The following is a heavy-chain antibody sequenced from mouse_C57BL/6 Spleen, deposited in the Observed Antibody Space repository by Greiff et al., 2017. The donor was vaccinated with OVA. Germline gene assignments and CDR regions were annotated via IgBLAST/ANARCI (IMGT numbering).Heavy chain of an antibody. CDR3: ARDGNYDWCFDV. Sequence: EVKLMESGGGLVKPGGSLKLSCAASGFTFSSYAMSWVRQTPEKRLEWVATISDGGSYTYYPANVKGRFTISRDNAKNNLYLHMSHLKSEDTAMYYCARDGNYDWCFDVWGTGTTVTVSS. J-gene: IGHJ1*03. V-gene: IGHV5-4*01. CDR1: GFTFSSYA. D-gene: IGHD2-1*01. CDR2: ISDGGSYT.